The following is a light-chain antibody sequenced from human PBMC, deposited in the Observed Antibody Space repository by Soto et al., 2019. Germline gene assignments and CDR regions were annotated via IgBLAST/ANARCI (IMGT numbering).Light chain of an antibody. CDR1: QSVSSN. Sequence: EIVMTQSPATLSVSPGERATLSCRASQSVSSNLAWYQQKPGQAPRLLIYGASTRATGIPARFSGSGSGTEFTLTISSLPSEDFAVYYCQQYNNWPWITFGQGTRLEIK. CDR2: GAS. V-gene: IGKV3-15*01. J-gene: IGKJ5*01. CDR3: QQYNNWPWIT.